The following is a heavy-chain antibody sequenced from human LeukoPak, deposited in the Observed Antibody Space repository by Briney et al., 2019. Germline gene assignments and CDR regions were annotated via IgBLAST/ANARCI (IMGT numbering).Heavy chain of an antibody. CDR2: ISGSGADT. J-gene: IGHJ4*02. CDR3: ARGTHYYDISGYDY. V-gene: IGHV3-23*01. Sequence: GGSLRLSCAASGFTFSDYGMSWVRQAPGKGLEWVSAISGSGADTYYADTVKGRFTISRDNSKNTLYLQMNSLRAEDTAVYYCARGTHYYDISGYDYWGQGTLVIVSS. CDR1: GFTFSDYG. D-gene: IGHD3-22*01.